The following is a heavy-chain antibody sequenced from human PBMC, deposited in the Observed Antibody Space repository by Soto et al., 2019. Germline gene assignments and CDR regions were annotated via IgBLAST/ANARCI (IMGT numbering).Heavy chain of an antibody. D-gene: IGHD3-10*01. J-gene: IGHJ4*02. CDR2: INPNSGGT. Sequence: GASVKVSCKASGYTFNGYYMHWVRQAPGQGLEWMGWINPNSGGTNYAQKFQGWVTMTRDTSISTAYMELSRLRSDDTAVYYCARGGSLWFHTSYFDYWGQGTLVTVSS. V-gene: IGHV1-2*04. CDR3: ARGGSLWFHTSYFDY. CDR1: GYTFNGYY.